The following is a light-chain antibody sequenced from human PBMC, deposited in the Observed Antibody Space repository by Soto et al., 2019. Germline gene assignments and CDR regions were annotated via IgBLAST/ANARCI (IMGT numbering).Light chain of an antibody. CDR1: ESVSSN. CDR3: QHYHNWPPYT. J-gene: IGKJ2*01. Sequence: EIVLTQSPATLSVSPGETATLSCRASESVSSNLAWYQQKAGQAPRLLMYGASTRATGTPARFSGSGSETEFTLSISRLQSEDFAVYCCQHYHNWPPYTFGRGTKLESK. V-gene: IGKV3-15*01. CDR2: GAS.